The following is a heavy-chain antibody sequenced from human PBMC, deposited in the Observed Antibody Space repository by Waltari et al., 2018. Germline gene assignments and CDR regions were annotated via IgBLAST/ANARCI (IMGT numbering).Heavy chain of an antibody. CDR2: ISYDGSNK. CDR1: GFTFSSYA. J-gene: IGHJ6*03. CDR3: ARDVKYYYGSGSYSGYMDV. Sequence: QVQLVESGGGVVQPGRSLRLPCAASGFTFSSYAMHWVRKAPGKGLEWVAVISYDGSNKYYADFVKGRFTISRDNSKNTLYLQMNSLRAEDTAVYYCARDVKYYYGSGSYSGYMDVWGKGTTVTVSS. D-gene: IGHD3-10*01. V-gene: IGHV3-30-3*01.